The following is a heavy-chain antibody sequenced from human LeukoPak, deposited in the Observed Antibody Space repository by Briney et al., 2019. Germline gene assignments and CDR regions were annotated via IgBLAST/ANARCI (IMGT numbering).Heavy chain of an antibody. CDR3: ARDRSSSPWDYYMDV. D-gene: IGHD6-13*01. Sequence: SETLSLTCTVSGGSISSYYWSWIRQPPGKGLEWIGYIYYSGSTNYNPSLKSRVTISVDTSKNQFSLKLSSVTAADTAVYYCARDRSSSPWDYYMDVWGKGTTVTVSS. CDR2: IYYSGST. J-gene: IGHJ6*03. V-gene: IGHV4-59*12. CDR1: GGSISSYY.